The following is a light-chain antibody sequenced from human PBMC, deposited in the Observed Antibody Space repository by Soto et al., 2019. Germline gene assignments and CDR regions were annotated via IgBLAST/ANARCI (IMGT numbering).Light chain of an antibody. CDR2: GAS. Sequence: EVGVTKSPATRSVCPGERATLSCRASQSVTSDLAWYQQKPGQAPRLLIYGASTRATGIPARFSGSGSGTDFTLTISRLEPEDFAVYYCQQYGSSPTWTFGQGTKVDI. CDR3: QQYGSSPTWT. V-gene: IGKV3-20*01. CDR1: QSVTSD. J-gene: IGKJ1*01.